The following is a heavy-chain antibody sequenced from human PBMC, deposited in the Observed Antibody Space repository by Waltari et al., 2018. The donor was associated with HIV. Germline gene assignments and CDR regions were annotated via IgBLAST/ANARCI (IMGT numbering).Heavy chain of an antibody. CDR2: IRTKADRFAT. CDR3: HRRGKLFRGVVDLDV. Sequence: EVQLVQSGGDLVQPGGSLKVSCAASGFSFSGSDIHWIRQASGEGLQWIGRIRTKADRFATAYVASVKGRFIMSRDDSESKSYLQMSSLKIEDTAVYYCHRRGKLFRGVVDLDVWGQGTTVIVSS. J-gene: IGHJ6*02. D-gene: IGHD3-10*01. CDR1: GFSFSGSD. V-gene: IGHV3-73*01.